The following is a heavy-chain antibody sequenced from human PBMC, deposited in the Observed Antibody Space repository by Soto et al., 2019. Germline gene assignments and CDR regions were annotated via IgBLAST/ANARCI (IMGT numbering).Heavy chain of an antibody. CDR1: GGTFSSYA. Sequence: ASVKVSCKASGGTFSSYAISWVRQAPGQGLEWMGGIIPIFGTANYAQKFQGRVTITADESTSTAYMELGSLRSEDTAVYYCARRDSSSSSSFDYWGQGTLVTVSS. J-gene: IGHJ4*02. D-gene: IGHD6-6*01. CDR2: IIPIFGTA. CDR3: ARRDSSSSSSFDY. V-gene: IGHV1-69*13.